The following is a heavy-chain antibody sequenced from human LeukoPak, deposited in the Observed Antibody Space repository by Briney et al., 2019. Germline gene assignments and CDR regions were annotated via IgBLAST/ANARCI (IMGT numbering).Heavy chain of an antibody. CDR3: AKPFAYSSSWYYFAY. V-gene: IGHV3-30*18. CDR2: ISYDGSNK. CDR1: GFTFSSYG. Sequence: PGRSLRLSCAASGFTFSSYGMHWVRQAPGKGLEWVAVISYDGSNKYYADSVKGRFTISRDNSKNTLYLQMNSLRAEDTAVYYCAKPFAYSSSWYYFAYWGQGTLVTVSS. D-gene: IGHD6-13*01. J-gene: IGHJ4*02.